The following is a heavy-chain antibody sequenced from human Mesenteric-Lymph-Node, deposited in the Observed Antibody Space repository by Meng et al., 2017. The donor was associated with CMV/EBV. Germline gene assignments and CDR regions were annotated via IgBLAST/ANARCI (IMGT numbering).Heavy chain of an antibody. Sequence: GGSLRLSCAASGFTFSSYSMNWVRQAPGKGLEWVSSISSSSSYIYYADSVKGRFTISRDNAKNSLYLQMNSLRAEDTAVYYCVKDIVTAFGVVLRGMDVWGQGTTVTVSS. CDR3: VKDIVTAFGVVLRGMDV. D-gene: IGHD3-3*01. V-gene: IGHV3-21*01. J-gene: IGHJ6*02. CDR1: GFTFSSYS. CDR2: ISSSSSYI.